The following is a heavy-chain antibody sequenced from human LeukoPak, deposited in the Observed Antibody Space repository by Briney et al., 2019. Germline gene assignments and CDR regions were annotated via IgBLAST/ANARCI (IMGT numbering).Heavy chain of an antibody. CDR1: GFTVSNNY. Sequence: GGSLRLSCSASGFTVSNNYMSWVRQAPGKGLEWVSVIYSGGSTYYADAVKGRFTISRDNSKNTLYLQMNSLRAEDTAVYYCASEVGATGGDAFDIWGQGTMVTVSS. D-gene: IGHD1-26*01. V-gene: IGHV3-53*01. CDR3: ASEVGATGGDAFDI. J-gene: IGHJ3*02. CDR2: IYSGGST.